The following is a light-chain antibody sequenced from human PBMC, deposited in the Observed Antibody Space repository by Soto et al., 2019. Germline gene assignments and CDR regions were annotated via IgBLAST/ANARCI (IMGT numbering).Light chain of an antibody. Sequence: EIVLTQFPGALSLSPGERVTLSCRASQTVSNTYLAWYQQKSGQAPKFLIYGASNRATGIPDRFSGSGSGTDFTLTISRLEPEDFAMYYCQQYCALPPTFGGGTKVEIK. V-gene: IGKV3-20*01. J-gene: IGKJ4*01. CDR3: QQYCALPPT. CDR2: GAS. CDR1: QTVSNTY.